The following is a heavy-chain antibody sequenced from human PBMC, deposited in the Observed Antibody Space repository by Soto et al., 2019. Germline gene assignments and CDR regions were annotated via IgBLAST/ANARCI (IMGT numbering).Heavy chain of an antibody. D-gene: IGHD1-26*01. J-gene: IGHJ4*02. CDR1: GGTFSSYA. V-gene: IGHV1-69*06. CDR2: IIPIFGTA. Sequence: ASVKVSCKASGGTFSSYAISWVRQTPGQGLEWMGGIIPIFGTANYAQKFQGRVTITADKSTSTAYMELSSLRSEDTAVYYCARDRVGASLFDSWGQGTLVTVSS. CDR3: ARDRVGASLFDS.